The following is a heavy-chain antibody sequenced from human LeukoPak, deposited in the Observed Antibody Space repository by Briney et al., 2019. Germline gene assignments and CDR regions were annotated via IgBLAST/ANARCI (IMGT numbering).Heavy chain of an antibody. CDR3: AILVVAATFDY. Sequence: GASVKVSCKASGYTFTGYYMHWVRQAPGQGLESMGWINPNSDGTNYAQKFQGRVTMTRDTSISTAFMELSRLRSDDTAVYYCAILVVAATFDYWGQGTLVTVSS. CDR2: INPNSDGT. J-gene: IGHJ4*02. V-gene: IGHV1-2*02. CDR1: GYTFTGYY. D-gene: IGHD2-15*01.